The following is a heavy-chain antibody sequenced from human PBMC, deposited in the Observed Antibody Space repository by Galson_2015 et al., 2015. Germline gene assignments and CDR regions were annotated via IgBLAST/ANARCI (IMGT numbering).Heavy chain of an antibody. CDR3: ARGGKGVAAAGKYYYYYYGMDV. D-gene: IGHD6-13*01. CDR1: GYTFTSYD. V-gene: IGHV1-8*01. Sequence: SVKVSCKASGYTFTSYDINWVRQATGQGLEWMGWMNPNSGNTGYAQKFQGRVTMTRNTSISTAYMELSSLRSEDTAVYYCARGGKGVAAAGKYYYYYYGMDVWGQGTTVTVSS. J-gene: IGHJ6*02. CDR2: MNPNSGNT.